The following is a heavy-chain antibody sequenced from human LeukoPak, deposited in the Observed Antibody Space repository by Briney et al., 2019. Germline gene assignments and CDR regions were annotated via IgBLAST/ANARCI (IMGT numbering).Heavy chain of an antibody. V-gene: IGHV3-48*03. Sequence: PGGSLRLSCAASGFTFSSYEMNWVRQAPGKGLEWVSYISSSGSTIYYADSVKGRFTISRDNAKNSLYLQMNSLRAEDTAVYYCAREVLSTGFPIGTYYYDNSGYRRHFDYWGQGTLVTVSS. CDR2: ISSSGSTI. CDR1: GFTFSSYE. CDR3: AREVLSTGFPIGTYYYDNSGYRRHFDY. J-gene: IGHJ4*02. D-gene: IGHD3-22*01.